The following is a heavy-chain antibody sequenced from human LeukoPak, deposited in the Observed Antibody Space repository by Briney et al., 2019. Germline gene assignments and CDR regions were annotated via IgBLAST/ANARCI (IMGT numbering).Heavy chain of an antibody. CDR3: ARGPIAAAGDS. CDR1: GYTFTNFG. V-gene: IGHV1-18*01. D-gene: IGHD6-13*01. CDR2: INANNGNT. J-gene: IGHJ4*02. Sequence: ASVKVSCKASGYTFTNFGITWVRQAPGQGLEWMGWINANNGNTNYAQNLQGRVTMTTDTSTSTAYMEMRSLRFDDTAVYYCARGPIAAAGDSWGQGTLVTVSS.